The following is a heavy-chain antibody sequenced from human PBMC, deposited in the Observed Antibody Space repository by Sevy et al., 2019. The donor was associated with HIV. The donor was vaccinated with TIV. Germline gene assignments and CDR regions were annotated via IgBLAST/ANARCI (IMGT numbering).Heavy chain of an antibody. CDR1: GFTFSSYG. D-gene: IGHD3-22*01. CDR3: ASLPNNYYDSGGFSGNDAFDI. Sequence: GGSLRLSCAASGFTFSSYGMHWVRQAPGKGLEWVAVIWNDRSNKHYADSVKGRFTISRDNSKNTLNLQMKSLRAEDMAVYYCASLPNNYYDSGGFSGNDAFDIWGQGTMVTVSS. J-gene: IGHJ3*02. V-gene: IGHV3-33*01. CDR2: IWNDRSNK.